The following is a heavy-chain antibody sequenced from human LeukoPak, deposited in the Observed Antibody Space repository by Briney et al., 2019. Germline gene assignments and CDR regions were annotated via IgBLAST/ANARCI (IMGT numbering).Heavy chain of an antibody. CDR1: GGSISSSIYY. Sequence: PSETLSLTCTVVSGGSISSSIYYWGWIHQPPGKGLEWIGSFYYSESTYYNPSLKSRVTISTDTSKNQFSLKLSSVTAADTAVYYCARLWRAAIDYGGQGILVTVSS. D-gene: IGHD1-1*01. CDR2: FYYSEST. CDR3: ARLWRAAIDY. V-gene: IGHV4-39*01. J-gene: IGHJ4*02.